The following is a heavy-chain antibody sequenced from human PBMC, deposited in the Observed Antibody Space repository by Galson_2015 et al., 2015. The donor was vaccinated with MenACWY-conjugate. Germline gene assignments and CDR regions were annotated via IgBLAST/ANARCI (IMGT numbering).Heavy chain of an antibody. V-gene: IGHV5-51*01. CDR3: ARHTMDYDLWSSYLNFDC. CDR1: GYRFTDHW. Sequence: QSGAEVKQPGESLKISCKASGYRFTDHWIGWVRQMPGKGLEWMGIIYPSDSDTRYSPSFQGQVTISVDKSINTAYLQWSSPKASDTAMYYCARHTMDYDLWSSYLNFDCWGQGTLVTVSS. J-gene: IGHJ4*02. CDR2: IYPSDSDT. D-gene: IGHD3-3*01.